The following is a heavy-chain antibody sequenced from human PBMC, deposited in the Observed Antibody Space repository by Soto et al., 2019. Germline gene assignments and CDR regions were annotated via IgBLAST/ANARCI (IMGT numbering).Heavy chain of an antibody. Sequence: GGSLRLSCAASGFTFSSYAMSWVRQAPGKGLEWVSAISGSGGSTYYADSVKGRFTIPRDNSKNTLYLQMNSLRAEDTAVYYCAKDRSGEWELLDYWGQGTLVTVSS. V-gene: IGHV3-23*01. CDR1: GFTFSSYA. D-gene: IGHD1-26*01. CDR2: ISGSGGST. J-gene: IGHJ4*02. CDR3: AKDRSGEWELLDY.